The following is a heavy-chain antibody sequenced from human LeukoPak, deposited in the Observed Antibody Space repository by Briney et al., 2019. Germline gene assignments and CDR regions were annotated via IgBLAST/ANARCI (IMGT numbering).Heavy chain of an antibody. CDR3: ARLDCTGDGCYNH. V-gene: IGHV4-59*08. CDR2: VSSDGTT. Sequence: PSETLSLTCSVSGDSVTSYYWSRIRQPPGKGLEWIGYVSSDGTTNYTPSLRSRVIMSVDTAKNHISLSLTSLTAADTAIYYCARLDCTGDGCYNHWGRGTLVTVSS. J-gene: IGHJ4*02. CDR1: GDSVTSYY. D-gene: IGHD2-8*02.